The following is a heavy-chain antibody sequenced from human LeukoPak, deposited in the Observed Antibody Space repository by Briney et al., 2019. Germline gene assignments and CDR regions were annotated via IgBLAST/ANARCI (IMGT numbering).Heavy chain of an antibody. V-gene: IGHV3-33*01. CDR1: GFTFSNYG. J-gene: IGHJ6*03. Sequence: GRSLRLSCAASGFTFSNYGMQWARQAPGKGLEWVAVIWYDGSKKYYADSVKGRFTISRDYSKNTLYLQMNSLRAEDTALYYCSRGPTDYYYYYYMDVWGKGTTVTVSS. CDR3: SRGPTDYYYYYYMDV. CDR2: IWYDGSKK. D-gene: IGHD3-10*01.